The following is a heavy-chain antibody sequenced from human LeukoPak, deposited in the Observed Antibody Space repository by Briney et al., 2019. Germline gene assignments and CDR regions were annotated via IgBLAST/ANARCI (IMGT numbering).Heavy chain of an antibody. CDR2: ISSSSSYI. CDR1: GFTFSSYS. CDR3: AGSGYSYGYAFDY. V-gene: IGHV3-21*01. J-gene: IGHJ4*02. D-gene: IGHD5-18*01. Sequence: GGSLRLSCAASGFTFSSYSMNWVRQAPGKGLEWVSSISSSSSYIYYADSVKGRFTISRDNAKNSLYLQMNSLRAEDTAVYYCAGSGYSYGYAFDYWGQGTLVTVSS.